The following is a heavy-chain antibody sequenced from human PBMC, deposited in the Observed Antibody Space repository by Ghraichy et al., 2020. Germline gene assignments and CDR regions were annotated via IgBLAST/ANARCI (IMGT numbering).Heavy chain of an antibody. CDR2: INPNSGGT. Sequence: ASVKVSCKASGYTFTGYYMHWVRQAPGQGLEWMGWINPNSGGTNYAQKFQGWVTMTRDTSISPAYMELSRLRSDDTAVYYCARDQNPWLVPTTVDYWGQGTLVTVSS. D-gene: IGHD6-19*01. V-gene: IGHV1-2*04. CDR3: ARDQNPWLVPTTVDY. J-gene: IGHJ4*02. CDR1: GYTFTGYY.